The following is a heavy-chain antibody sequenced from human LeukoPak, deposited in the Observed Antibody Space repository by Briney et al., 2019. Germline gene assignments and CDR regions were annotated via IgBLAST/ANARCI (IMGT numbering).Heavy chain of an antibody. CDR1: GGSFSGYY. CDR2: IYTSGST. J-gene: IGHJ4*02. V-gene: IGHV4-4*07. Sequence: SETLSLTCAVYGGSFSGYYWSWIRQPAGKGLEWIGRIYTSGSTNYNPSLKSRVTMSVDTSKNQFSLKLSSATAADTAVYYCARDRYGDFDYWGQGTLVTVSS. CDR3: ARDRYGDFDY. D-gene: IGHD4-17*01.